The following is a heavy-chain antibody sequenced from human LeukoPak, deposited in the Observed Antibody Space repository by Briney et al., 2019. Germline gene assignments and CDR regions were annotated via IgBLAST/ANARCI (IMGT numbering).Heavy chain of an antibody. Sequence: ASVKVSCKASGYTFTSYYMHWVRQAPGQGLEWMGIINPSGGSTNYAQKFQGRDTMTRDMSTSTGYLDMSSLRSEGTAVYYCARDNSVRDEAWWCNPWGQGTLVTVSS. CDR1: GYTFTSYY. CDR2: INPSGGST. CDR3: ARDNSVRDEAWWCNP. D-gene: IGHD5-24*01. V-gene: IGHV1-46*01. J-gene: IGHJ5*02.